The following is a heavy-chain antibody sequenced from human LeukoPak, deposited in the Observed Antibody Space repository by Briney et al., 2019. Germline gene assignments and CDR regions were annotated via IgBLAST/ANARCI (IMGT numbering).Heavy chain of an antibody. CDR1: GYTFTGYY. Sequence: ASVKVSCKASGYTFTGYYMHWVRQAPGQGLEWMGWINPNSGGTNYAQKFQGRVTMTRDTSISTAYMELSRLRSEDTAVYYCATVGQYDSSGYPTFWFDPWGQGTLVTVSS. D-gene: IGHD3-22*01. J-gene: IGHJ5*02. CDR3: ATVGQYDSSGYPTFWFDP. CDR2: INPNSGGT. V-gene: IGHV1-2*02.